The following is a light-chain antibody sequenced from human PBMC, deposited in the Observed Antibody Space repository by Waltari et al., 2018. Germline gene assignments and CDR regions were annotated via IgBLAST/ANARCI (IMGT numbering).Light chain of an antibody. CDR3: MQGTHWPPYT. CDR1: QSLVHSDGHTY. CDR2: KIS. Sequence: DVVMTQSPLSLSVTLGQPASISCRSSQSLVHSDGHTYLNWFQQRPGQSPRRLIYKISNRDSGVPDRFSGSGSGTDFTLKISRVEAEDVGVYYCMQGTHWPPYTLGQGTKLEIK. J-gene: IGKJ2*01. V-gene: IGKV2-30*02.